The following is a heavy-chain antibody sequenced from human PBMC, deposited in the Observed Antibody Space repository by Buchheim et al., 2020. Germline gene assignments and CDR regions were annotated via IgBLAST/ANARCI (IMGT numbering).Heavy chain of an antibody. J-gene: IGHJ6*02. CDR3: AKDSPPNYDFWSGIKYGMDV. CDR1: GFTFRSYA. CDR2: ISGSDGST. V-gene: IGHV3-23*01. D-gene: IGHD3-3*01. Sequence: QLLESGGGLVQPGGSLRLSCAASGFTFRSYAMSWVRQAPGKGLEWVSTISGSDGSTFYADSVKGLFTISRDTSKNTPYLQMNSLRAEDTAVYYCAKDSPPNYDFWSGIKYGMDVWGQGTT.